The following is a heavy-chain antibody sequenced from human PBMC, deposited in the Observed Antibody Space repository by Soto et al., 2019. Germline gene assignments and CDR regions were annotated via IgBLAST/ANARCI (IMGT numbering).Heavy chain of an antibody. Sequence: SETLSLTCAVYGGSFSGYYCSWIRQPPGKGLEWIGEINHSGSTNYNPSLKSRVTISVDTSKNQFSLKLSSVTAADTAVYYCARDRTVTTLDYWGQGTLVTVSS. D-gene: IGHD4-17*01. CDR1: GGSFSGYY. CDR2: INHSGST. V-gene: IGHV4-34*01. J-gene: IGHJ4*02. CDR3: ARDRTVTTLDY.